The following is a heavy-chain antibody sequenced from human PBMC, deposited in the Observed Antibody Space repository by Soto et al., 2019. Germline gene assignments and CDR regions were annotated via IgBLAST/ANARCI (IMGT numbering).Heavy chain of an antibody. CDR2: INPSGGST. CDR1: GYTFTTYY. J-gene: IGHJ4*02. V-gene: IGHV1-46*01. CDR3: ARNDNSGLDY. D-gene: IGHD3-22*01. Sequence: QVQLVQSGAEVKKPGASVKVSCKASGYTFTTYYIHCVRQAPGQGLEWMGMINPSGGSTSYAQKFQGRVTMTRDTSTNTVYMELSSLRSEDTAVYYCARNDNSGLDYWGQGTLVTVSS.